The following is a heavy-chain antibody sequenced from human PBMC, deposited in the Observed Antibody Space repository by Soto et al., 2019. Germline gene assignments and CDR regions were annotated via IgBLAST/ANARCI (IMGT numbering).Heavy chain of an antibody. V-gene: IGHV3-64D*08. CDR1: GFTFSSYA. CDR2: ISSNGGST. D-gene: IGHD2-15*01. CDR3: VKVLQPNVCGGGSCRRGGFDI. J-gene: IGHJ3*02. Sequence: GGSLRLSCSASGFTFSSYAMHWVRQAPGKGLEYVSAISSNGGSTYYADSVKGRFTISRDNSKNTLYLQMSSLRAEDTAVYYCVKVLQPNVCGGGSCRRGGFDIGGQGKMSTV.